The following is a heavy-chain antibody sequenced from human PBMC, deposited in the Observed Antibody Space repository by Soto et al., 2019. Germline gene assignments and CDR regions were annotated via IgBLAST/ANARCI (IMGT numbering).Heavy chain of an antibody. CDR3: ARVVPAAMQLYNWFDP. D-gene: IGHD2-2*01. V-gene: IGHV4-31*03. CDR1: GGSISSGGYY. CDR2: IYYSGST. Sequence: SETLSLTCTVSGGSISSGGYYWSWIRQHPGKGLEWIGYIYYSGSTYYNPSLKSRVTISVDTSKNQFSLKLSSVTAADTAVYYCARVVPAAMQLYNWFDPWGQGTLVTVSS. J-gene: IGHJ5*02.